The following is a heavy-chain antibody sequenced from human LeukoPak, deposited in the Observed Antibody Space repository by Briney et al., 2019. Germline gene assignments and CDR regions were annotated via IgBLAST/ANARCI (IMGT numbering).Heavy chain of an antibody. CDR2: IIPIFGTA. J-gene: IGHJ4*02. CDR3: AVSMVRGVFDY. Sequence: SVKVSCKASGGTFSSYAISWVRQAPGQGLEWMGGIIPIFGTANYAQKFQGRVTITADDSTSTAYMELSSLRSEDTAVYYCAVSMVRGVFDYWGQGTLVTVSS. V-gene: IGHV1-69*13. D-gene: IGHD3-10*01. CDR1: GGTFSSYA.